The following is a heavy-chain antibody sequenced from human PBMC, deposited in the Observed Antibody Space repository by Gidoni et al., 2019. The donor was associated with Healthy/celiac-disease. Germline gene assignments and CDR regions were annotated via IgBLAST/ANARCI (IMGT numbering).Heavy chain of an antibody. CDR3: ARDRVGYNGRRGMDV. CDR1: GYTLPSYY. CDR2: INTSGGST. V-gene: IGHV1-46*01. Sequence: QVQLVPSGAEVKMPGPSVKVSCKASGYTLPSYYMHWVRQAPGPGLEWMGIINTSGGSTSYEQKFQGRVTMTRDTSTSTVYMELSSLRSEDTAVYYCARDRVGYNGRRGMDVWGQGTTVTVSS. D-gene: IGHD5-12*01. J-gene: IGHJ6*02.